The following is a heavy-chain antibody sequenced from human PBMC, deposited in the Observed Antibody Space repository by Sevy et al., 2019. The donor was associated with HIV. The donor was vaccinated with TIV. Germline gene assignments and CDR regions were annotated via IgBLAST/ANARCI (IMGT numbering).Heavy chain of an antibody. Sequence: GGSLRLSCAASGFSFSNYWMHWVRQAPGKGLEWVANIKQDESEKYYVASVKGRFTISRDNAKNSVYLEMNSLRPEDTAIYYCAKVNSGSFDYWGQGTLVTVSS. D-gene: IGHD3-22*01. V-gene: IGHV3-7*01. CDR3: AKVNSGSFDY. CDR1: GFSFSNYW. J-gene: IGHJ4*02. CDR2: IKQDESEK.